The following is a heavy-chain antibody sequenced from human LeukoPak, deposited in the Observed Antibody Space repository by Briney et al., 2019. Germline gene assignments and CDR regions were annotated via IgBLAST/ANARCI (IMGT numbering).Heavy chain of an antibody. D-gene: IGHD1-1*01. J-gene: IGHJ3*02. CDR3: AKSLFTSATGTGRAFHI. Sequence: GGSLRLSCAASGLSFSNNYMSWVRQAPGKGLEWVSVIYSGGSTYYADSVKGRFTISRDNSKNTLYLQMTSLRAEDTAEYYCAKSLFTSATGTGRAFHIWGQGTMVTVSS. V-gene: IGHV3-66*01. CDR2: IYSGGST. CDR1: GLSFSNNY.